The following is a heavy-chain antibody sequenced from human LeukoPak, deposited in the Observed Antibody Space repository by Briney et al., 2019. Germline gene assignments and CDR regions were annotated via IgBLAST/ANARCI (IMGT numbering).Heavy chain of an antibody. CDR1: GGSISSGGYY. V-gene: IGHV4-30-4*08. D-gene: IGHD2-2*01. J-gene: IGHJ4*02. CDR3: ARYCSSTSCLNFDY. CDR2: IYYSGST. Sequence: SETLSPTCTVSGGSISSGGYYWSWIRQHPGKGLEWIGYIYYSGSTYYNPSLKSRITISVDTSKNQFSLKLSSVTAADTAVYYCARYCSSTSCLNFDYWGQGTLVTVSS.